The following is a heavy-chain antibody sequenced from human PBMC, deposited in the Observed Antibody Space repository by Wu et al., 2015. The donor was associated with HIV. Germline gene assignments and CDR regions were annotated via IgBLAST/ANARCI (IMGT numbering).Heavy chain of an antibody. D-gene: IGHD4-23*01. J-gene: IGHJ4*02. V-gene: IGHV1-69*13. CDR2: LIPMYGTA. Sequence: QVQLLQSGAEVKNPGSSVRVSCKASGATFTSYALSWVRQAPGQGLEWMGRLIPMYGTANYAQKFQGRVTITADESTNTGYMDLSSLKSEDTAVYYCARSDGLVDGGNSGYDYWGQGTLVTVSS. CDR3: ARSDGLVDGGNSGYDY. CDR1: GATFTSYA.